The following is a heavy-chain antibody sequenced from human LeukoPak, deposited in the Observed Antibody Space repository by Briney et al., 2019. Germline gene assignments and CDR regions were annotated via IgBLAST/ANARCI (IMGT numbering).Heavy chain of an antibody. Sequence: SQTLSLTCAVSGGSISSGGYSWSWIRQPPGKGLEWIGYIYHSGSTYYNPSLKSRVTISVDGSKNQFSLKLSSVTAADTAVYYCARSNHPRYYFDYWGQGTLVTVSS. V-gene: IGHV4-30-2*01. CDR3: ARSNHPRYYFDY. CDR1: GGSISSGGYS. CDR2: IYHSGST. J-gene: IGHJ4*02. D-gene: IGHD1-14*01.